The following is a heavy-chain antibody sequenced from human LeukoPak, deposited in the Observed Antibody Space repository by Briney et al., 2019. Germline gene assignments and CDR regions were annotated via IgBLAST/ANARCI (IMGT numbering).Heavy chain of an antibody. CDR2: IYNSGAKI. J-gene: IGHJ4*02. V-gene: IGHV3-23*01. Sequence: PGGSLRLSCAVSGLTFSTYSMTWVRQGPGKGLEWVSSIYNSGAKIFYADSVKGRFTISRDNSKNMLYLQMNSLRVEDTAVYYCAKDVAPASGWDLDYWGQGTLVTVSS. CDR1: GLTFSTYS. D-gene: IGHD6-19*01. CDR3: AKDVAPASGWDLDY.